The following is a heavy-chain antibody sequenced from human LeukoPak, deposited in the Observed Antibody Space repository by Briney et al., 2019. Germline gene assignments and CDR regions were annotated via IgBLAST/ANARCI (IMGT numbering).Heavy chain of an antibody. Sequence: GGSLRLSCAASGFTFSSYAMHWVRQAPGKGLEYVSAISSNGGSTYYANSVKGRFTISRDNSKNTLYLQMGSLRDEDMAVYYCAREGDFWSGYSFQEGFDYWGQGTLVTVSS. D-gene: IGHD3-3*01. V-gene: IGHV3-64*01. CDR2: ISSNGGST. CDR3: AREGDFWSGYSFQEGFDY. J-gene: IGHJ4*02. CDR1: GFTFSSYA.